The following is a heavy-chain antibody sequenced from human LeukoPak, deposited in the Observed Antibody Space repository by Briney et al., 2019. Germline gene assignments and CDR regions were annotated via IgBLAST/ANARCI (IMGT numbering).Heavy chain of an antibody. V-gene: IGHV1-45*02. CDR2: ITPFNGNT. CDR3: ARSIVGATYAFDI. J-gene: IGHJ3*02. Sequence: GALVKVSCKASGYTFTYRYLHWVRQAPGQALEWMGWITPFNGNTNYAQKFQDRVTITRDRSMSTAYMELSSLRSEDTAMYYCARSIVGATYAFDIWGQGTMVTVSS. CDR1: GYTFTYRY. D-gene: IGHD1-26*01.